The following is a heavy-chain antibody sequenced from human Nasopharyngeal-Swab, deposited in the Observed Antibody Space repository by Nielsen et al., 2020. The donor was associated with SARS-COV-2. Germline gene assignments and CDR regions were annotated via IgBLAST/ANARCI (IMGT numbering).Heavy chain of an antibody. J-gene: IGHJ4*02. CDR3: ASQNFWSGYYKRDPIDY. Sequence: RQAPGKGLEWFGYIYYSGSTNYNPSLKSRVTISVDTSKNQFSLKLSSVTAADTAVYYCASQNFWSGYYKRDPIDYWGQGTLVTVSS. V-gene: IGHV4-61*07. CDR2: IYYSGST. D-gene: IGHD3-3*01.